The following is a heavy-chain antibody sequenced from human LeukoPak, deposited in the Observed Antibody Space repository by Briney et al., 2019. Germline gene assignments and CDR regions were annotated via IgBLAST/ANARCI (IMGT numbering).Heavy chain of an antibody. D-gene: IGHD1-26*01. CDR1: GDSISTYY. CDR3: ARLRWQLVGPYFDY. J-gene: IGHJ4*02. V-gene: IGHV4-59*01. Sequence: SETLPLTCSFSGDSISTYYWSWIRQSPGKGLEWIGHIYSSGNTDYNSSLKSRVTISVDTSKSQFSLRLSSVTATDTAVYYCARLRWQLVGPYFDYWGQGILVTVSS. CDR2: IYSSGNT.